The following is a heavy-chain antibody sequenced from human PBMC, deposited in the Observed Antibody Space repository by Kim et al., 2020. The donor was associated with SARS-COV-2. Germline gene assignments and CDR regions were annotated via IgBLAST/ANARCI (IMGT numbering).Heavy chain of an antibody. CDR1: GGSISSDKW. CDR2: IHHSGNI. D-gene: IGHD1-1*01. Sequence: SETLSLTCAMSGGSISSDKWLSWVRQPPGKGLEWIGEIHHSGNINYNPSLKSRVTLSVDTSKNQISPNLNSVTAADTAVYWCARSPGHYFLDLWGRGTLVIVSS. J-gene: IGHJ2*01. V-gene: IGHV4-4*01. CDR3: ARSPGHYFLDL.